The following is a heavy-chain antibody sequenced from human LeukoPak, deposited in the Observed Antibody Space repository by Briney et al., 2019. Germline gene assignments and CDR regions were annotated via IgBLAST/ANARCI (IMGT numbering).Heavy chain of an antibody. D-gene: IGHD3-22*01. V-gene: IGHV3-53*01. CDR2: IYSGGST. CDR3: ARGYYYDSSGYYLYYYYYGMDV. J-gene: IGHJ6*02. CDR1: GFTVSSNY. Sequence: GGSLRLSCAASGFTVSSNYMSWVRQAPGKGLEWVSVIYSGGSTYYADSVKGRFTISRDNSKNTLYLQMNSLRAEDTAVYCCARGYYYDSSGYYLYYYYYGMDVWGQGTTVTVSS.